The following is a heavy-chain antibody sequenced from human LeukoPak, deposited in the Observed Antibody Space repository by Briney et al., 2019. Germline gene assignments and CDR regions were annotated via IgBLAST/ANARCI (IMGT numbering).Heavy chain of an antibody. D-gene: IGHD1-26*01. CDR2: IIPIFGTA. CDR1: GGTFSSHA. Sequence: SVKVSCKASGGTFSSHAISWVRQAPGQGLEWMGGIIPIFGTANYAQKFQGRVTITADESTSTAYMELSSLRSEDTAVYYCARGGGSSTAIDAFDIWGQGTMVTVSS. V-gene: IGHV1-69*01. J-gene: IGHJ3*02. CDR3: ARGGGSSTAIDAFDI.